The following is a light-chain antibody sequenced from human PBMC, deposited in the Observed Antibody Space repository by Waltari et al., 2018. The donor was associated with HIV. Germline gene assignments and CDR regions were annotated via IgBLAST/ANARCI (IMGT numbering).Light chain of an antibody. J-gene: IGLJ2*01. CDR3: SSYTSSSVV. V-gene: IGLV2-14*01. CDR2: EVN. CDR1: SRDVGGYNY. Sequence: QSALTQPASVSGSPGQSITISCTGTSRDVGGYNYVSWYQQHPGKAPKLMIYEVNNRPSGVSNRFSGSKSGNTASLTISGLQAEDEADYYCSSYTSSSVVFGGGTKLTVL.